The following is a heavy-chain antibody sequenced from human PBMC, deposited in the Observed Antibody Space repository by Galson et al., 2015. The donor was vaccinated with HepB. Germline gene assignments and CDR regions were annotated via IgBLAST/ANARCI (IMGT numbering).Heavy chain of an antibody. CDR2: ISYDGSNK. Sequence: SLRLSCAASGFTFSSYGMNWVRQAPGKGLEWVAVISYDGSNKYYAAPVKGRLTISRDNSKNTLYLQMNSLRAEDTAVYYCAKAAYCSGGSCYSGWFDPWAKGTLVTVSS. V-gene: IGHV3-30*18. J-gene: IGHJ5*02. CDR1: GFTFSSYG. D-gene: IGHD2-15*01. CDR3: AKAAYCSGGSCYSGWFDP.